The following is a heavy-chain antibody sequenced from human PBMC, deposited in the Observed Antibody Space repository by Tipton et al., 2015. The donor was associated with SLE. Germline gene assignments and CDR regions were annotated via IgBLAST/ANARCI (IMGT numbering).Heavy chain of an antibody. CDR2: IYYSGST. Sequence: TLSLTCTVSGGSISSSNYYWGWIRQPPGKGLEWIGSIYYSGSTYYNPSLKSRVTISVDTSKNQFSLKLSSVTAADTAVYYCARRGGGFCSGGTCFYDYAMDVWGQGTTVTVSS. CDR3: ARRGGGFCSGGTCFYDYAMDV. V-gene: IGHV4-39*07. D-gene: IGHD2-15*01. J-gene: IGHJ6*02. CDR1: GGSISSSNYY.